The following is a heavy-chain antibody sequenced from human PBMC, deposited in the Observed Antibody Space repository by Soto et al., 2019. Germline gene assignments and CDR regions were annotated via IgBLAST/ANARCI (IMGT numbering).Heavy chain of an antibody. CDR1: GFTFSSYG. V-gene: IGHV3-33*01. Sequence: ESVGGVVQPGRSLRLSCAASGFTFSSYGMHWVRQAPGKGLEWVAVIWYDGSNKYYADSVKGRFTISRDNSKNTLYLQMNSLRAEDTAVYYCARDPGNKRGWYKGWYFDLWGRGTLVTVSS. CDR3: ARDPGNKRGWYKGWYFDL. CDR2: IWYDGSNK. J-gene: IGHJ2*01. D-gene: IGHD6-19*01.